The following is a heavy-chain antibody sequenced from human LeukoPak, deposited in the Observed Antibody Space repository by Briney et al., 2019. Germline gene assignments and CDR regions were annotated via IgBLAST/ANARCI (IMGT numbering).Heavy chain of an antibody. V-gene: IGHV4-4*07. CDR2: IYTSGST. CDR1: GGSISSYY. J-gene: IGHJ4*02. CDR3: ARSGLISGSYDY. D-gene: IGHD1-26*01. Sequence: SETLSLTCTVSGGSISSYYWSWIRQPAGKGLEWIGRIYTSGSTNYNPSLKSRVTVSLDTSKNQFSLKLSSVTAADTAVYYCARSGLISGSYDYWGQGTLVTVSS.